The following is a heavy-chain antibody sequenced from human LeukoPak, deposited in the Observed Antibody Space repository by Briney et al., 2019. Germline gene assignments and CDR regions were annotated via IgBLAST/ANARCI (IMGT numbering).Heavy chain of an antibody. D-gene: IGHD1-26*01. CDR2: INHSGST. J-gene: IGHJ5*02. V-gene: IGHV4-34*01. Sequence: SETLSLTCAVYGGSFSGYYWSWIRQPPGKGLEWIGEINHSGSTNYNPSPKSRVTISVDTSKNQFSLKLSSETAADTAVYYCARGRGSRFSYNWFDPWGQGTLVTVSS. CDR3: ARGRGSRFSYNWFDP. CDR1: GGSFSGYY.